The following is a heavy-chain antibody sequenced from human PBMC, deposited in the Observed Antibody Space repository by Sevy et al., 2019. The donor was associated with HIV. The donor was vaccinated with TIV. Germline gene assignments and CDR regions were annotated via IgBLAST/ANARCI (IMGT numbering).Heavy chain of an antibody. D-gene: IGHD5-12*01. V-gene: IGHV3-15*06. J-gene: IGHJ4*02. Sequence: GGSLRLSCLATGLTFSNAWMGWVRQAPGKGLEWVGRIRSNTDGGTTYYAAPLKGRATILRDDSKNMIFLQLNIVKSADTAVYYCTTDREYSDYKGGFDFWGQGTQVTVSS. CDR2: IRSNTDGGTT. CDR3: TTDREYSDYKGGFDF. CDR1: GLTFSNAW.